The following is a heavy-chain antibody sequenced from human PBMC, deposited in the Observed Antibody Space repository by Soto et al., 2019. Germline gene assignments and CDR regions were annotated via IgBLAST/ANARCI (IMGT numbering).Heavy chain of an antibody. Sequence: LRLSCAASGFTFSNYAMNWVRQAPGKGLEWVSFINSGGDRRYYPDPVQGRFTISRDNSKNTLYLQINSLRAGDTAIYYCAKSAVLPAAPGWFDSWGQGIQVTVS. D-gene: IGHD2-8*02. V-gene: IGHV3-23*01. J-gene: IGHJ5*01. CDR1: GFTFSNYA. CDR2: INSGGDRR. CDR3: AKSAVLPAAPGWFDS.